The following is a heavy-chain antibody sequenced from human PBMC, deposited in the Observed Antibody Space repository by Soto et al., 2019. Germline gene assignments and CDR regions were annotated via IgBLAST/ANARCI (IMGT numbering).Heavy chain of an antibody. CDR2: IIPIFGTA. CDR1: GGTFSSYA. Sequence: SVNVSCKASGGTFSSYAISWVRQAPGQGLEWMGGIIPIFGTANYAQKFQGRVTITADESTSTAYMELSSLRSEDTAVYYGERGHRDYYDSSGYSFHCWG. J-gene: IGHJ4*01. CDR3: ERGHRDYYDSSGYSFHC. D-gene: IGHD3-22*01. V-gene: IGHV1-69*13.